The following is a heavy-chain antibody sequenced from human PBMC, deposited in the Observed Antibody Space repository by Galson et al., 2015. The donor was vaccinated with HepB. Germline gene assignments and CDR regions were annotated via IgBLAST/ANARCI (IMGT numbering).Heavy chain of an antibody. CDR1: GYTFTSYY. Sequence: SVKVSCKASGYTFTSYYMHWVRQAPGQGLEWMGIINPSGGSTSYAQKFQGRVTMTTDTSTSTAYMELRSLRSDDTAVYYCARVGRDHDYYDSSGYSPWGQGTLVTVSS. J-gene: IGHJ5*02. V-gene: IGHV1-46*01. CDR2: INPSGGST. CDR3: ARVGRDHDYYDSSGYSP. D-gene: IGHD3-22*01.